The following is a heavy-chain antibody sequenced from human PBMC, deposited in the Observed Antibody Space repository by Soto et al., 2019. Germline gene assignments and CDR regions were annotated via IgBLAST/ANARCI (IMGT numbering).Heavy chain of an antibody. J-gene: IGHJ5*02. CDR2: IVPMFDAA. Sequence: QAQLVQSGAEVKKPGSSVKVSCKASGDTFSTSSINWVRQAPGQGLEWMGGIVPMFDAADYAQKFQGRVTITADELTSTAYLELSSLRSDDTAIYYCATIGERSWFGPWGQGTLVIVSS. CDR3: ATIGERSWFGP. D-gene: IGHD3-10*01. CDR1: GDTFSTSS. V-gene: IGHV1-69*01.